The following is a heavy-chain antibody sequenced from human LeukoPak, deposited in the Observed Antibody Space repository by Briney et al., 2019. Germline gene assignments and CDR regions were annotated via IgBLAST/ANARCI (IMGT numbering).Heavy chain of an antibody. CDR3: TRDGADFYGYAFDT. CDR1: GFTFKNYL. CDR2: ISSGSNHI. V-gene: IGHV3-21*01. J-gene: IGHJ3*02. D-gene: IGHD2-21*02. Sequence: PGGSLRLSCVASGFTFKNYLMNWVRQAPGQGLEWVSSISSGSNHIYYTDSVKGRFTISRDNAENSLYLQMNSLRADDTAVYYCTRDGADFYGYAFDTWGQGAMVTVSS.